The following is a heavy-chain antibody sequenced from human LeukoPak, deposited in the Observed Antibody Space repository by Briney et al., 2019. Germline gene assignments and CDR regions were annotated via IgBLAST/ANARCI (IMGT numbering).Heavy chain of an antibody. D-gene: IGHD5-18*01. CDR2: IWYDGSNK. J-gene: IGHJ4*02. V-gene: IGHV3-33*01. CDR3: VRDKGYSYGHAFDY. CDR1: GFTFSSYG. Sequence: GSLRLSCAASGFTFSSYGMHWVRQAPGKGLEWVTLIWYDGSNKYYAESVKGRFTFSRDNSENTLYLQMNSLRAEDTAVYYCVRDKGYSYGHAFDYWGQGTLVTVSS.